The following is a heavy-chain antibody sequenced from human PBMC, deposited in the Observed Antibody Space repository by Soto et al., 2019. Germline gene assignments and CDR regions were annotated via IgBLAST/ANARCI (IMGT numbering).Heavy chain of an antibody. CDR1: GFTFSSYA. V-gene: IGHV3-30-3*01. J-gene: IGHJ4*02. D-gene: IGHD2-21*02. CDR2: ISYEGGTK. Sequence: QVHLVESGGGVVQPGRSLRLSCAASGFTFSSYAMHWVRQAPGRGLEWVAVISYEGGTKNYADSVKGRFSISRDNSKKTLSLQMNSLRVEDTAVYYCARPAREVTPFSYLSWGQGTLVTVSS. CDR3: ARPAREVTPFSYLS.